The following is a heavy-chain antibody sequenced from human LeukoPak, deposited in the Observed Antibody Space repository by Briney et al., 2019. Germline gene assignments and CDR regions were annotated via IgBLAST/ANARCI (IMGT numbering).Heavy chain of an antibody. J-gene: IGHJ4*02. V-gene: IGHV1-18*01. Sequence: ASVKVSCKASGYTFTSYGISWVRQAPGQGLEWMGWISAYNGNTNYAQKLQGRVTMTTDTSTSTAYMELRSLRSDDTAVYYCARDSDYGDLNLVRPLALIDYWGQGTLVTVSS. CDR2: ISAYNGNT. CDR3: ARDSDYGDLNLVRPLALIDY. D-gene: IGHD4-17*01. CDR1: GYTFTSYG.